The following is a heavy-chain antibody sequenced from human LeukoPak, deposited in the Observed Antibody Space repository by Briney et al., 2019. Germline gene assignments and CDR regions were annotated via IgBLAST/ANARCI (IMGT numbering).Heavy chain of an antibody. CDR2: VNGRGTST. V-gene: IGHV3-23*01. D-gene: IGHD6-13*01. CDR3: AKDLQIYSDFDS. Sequence: GGSLRLSCAASGFTFSSYAMSWVRQAPGKGLEWVSAVNGRGTSTFYADSVKGRFTISRDNSKNTLYRQMNSLRAEDTAIYYCAKDLQIYSDFDSWGQGTLVTVSS. CDR1: GFTFSSYA. J-gene: IGHJ4*02.